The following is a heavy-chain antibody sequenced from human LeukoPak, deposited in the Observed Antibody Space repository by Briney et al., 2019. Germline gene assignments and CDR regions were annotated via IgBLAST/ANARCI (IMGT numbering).Heavy chain of an antibody. D-gene: IGHD2-2*01. J-gene: IGHJ3*02. CDR1: GFTFCDYD. CDR3: TRDYFYCSSTSCPGGYHSFDI. V-gene: IGHV3-49*04. Sequence: GGPLTLLCTASGFTFCDYDMIWVRHAPGEGGVGVGFIRSKAYGGLTEYAESVKDNFTISRDDSKSIAYLQKNSLKTEDTAVYYCTRDYFYCSSTSCPGGYHSFDIWGQGTMVTVSS. CDR2: IRSKAYGGLT.